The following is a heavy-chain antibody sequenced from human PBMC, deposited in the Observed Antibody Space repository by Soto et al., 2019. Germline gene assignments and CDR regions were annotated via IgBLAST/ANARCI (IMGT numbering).Heavy chain of an antibody. V-gene: IGHV4-30-2*01. CDR2: IYHSGST. CDR3: ASTAYYGSGSYYNGWYFDY. J-gene: IGHJ4*02. Sequence: QLQLQESGSGLVKPSQTLSLTCAVSGGSISSGGYSWSWIRQPPGKGLEWIGYIYHSGSTYYNPSLKRRVTISVDRSKIQFSLKLSSVTAADTAVYYCASTAYYGSGSYYNGWYFDYWGQGTLVTVSS. CDR1: GGSISSGGYS. D-gene: IGHD3-10*01.